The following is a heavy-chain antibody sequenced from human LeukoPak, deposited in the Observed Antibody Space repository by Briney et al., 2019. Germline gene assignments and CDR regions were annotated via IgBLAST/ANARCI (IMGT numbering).Heavy chain of an antibody. CDR2: IHYSGIT. CDR1: GASISSHY. J-gene: IGHJ4*02. CDR3: ARVYDYGKVDY. D-gene: IGHD4/OR15-4a*01. Sequence: SETLSLTCTVSGASISSHYWSWIRQPPGRGLEWIGYIHYSGITSHDPSLKSRVTISVDTSRSQFSLNLSSVTAADTAVYYCARVYDYGKVDYWGPGTLVTVSS. V-gene: IGHV4-59*11.